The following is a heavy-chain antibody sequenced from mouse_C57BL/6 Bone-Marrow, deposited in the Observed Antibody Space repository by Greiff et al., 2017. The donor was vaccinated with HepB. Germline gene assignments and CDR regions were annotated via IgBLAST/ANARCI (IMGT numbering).Heavy chain of an antibody. CDR1: GFTFSSYA. CDR2: ISSGGDYI. CDR3: TIDTRSDYYGSSYFDY. D-gene: IGHD1-1*01. Sequence: EVQRVESGEGLVKPGGSLKLSCAASGFTFSSYAMSWVRQTPEKRLEWVAYISSGGDYIYYADTVKGRFTISRDNARNTLYLHMSSLKSEDTAMYYCTIDTRSDYYGSSYFDYWGQGTTLTVSS. J-gene: IGHJ2*01. V-gene: IGHV5-9-1*02.